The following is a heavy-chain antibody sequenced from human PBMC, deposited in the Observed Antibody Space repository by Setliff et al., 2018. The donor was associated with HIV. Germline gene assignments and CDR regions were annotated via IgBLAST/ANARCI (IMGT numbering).Heavy chain of an antibody. CDR3: ARLSPIVPRAMGAHYFDY. V-gene: IGHV4-31*03. J-gene: IGHJ4*02. D-gene: IGHD2-2*01. CDR2: IYYSGSA. Sequence: SETLSLTCTVSGASINTGGYYWSWIRQHPGKGLEYIGYIYYSGSAYYSPSLKSRVTLSLDTSENQFSLRLSSVTAADTAVYYCARLSPIVPRAMGAHYFDYWGQGTLVTVSS. CDR1: GASINTGGYY.